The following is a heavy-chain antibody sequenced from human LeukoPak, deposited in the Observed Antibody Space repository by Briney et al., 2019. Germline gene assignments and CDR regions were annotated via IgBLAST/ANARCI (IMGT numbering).Heavy chain of an antibody. V-gene: IGHV3-11*01. Sequence: GGSLRLSCAASGFTFSDYYMSWIRQAPGKGLEWISYITSSGSTIYYADSVKGRFTVSRDNAKKSLFLQMNTLRAEDTAVYYCATHIPEATALHYWGQGTLVTVSS. CDR3: ATHIPEATALHY. J-gene: IGHJ4*02. CDR2: ITSSGSTI. CDR1: GFTFSDYY. D-gene: IGHD2-2*01.